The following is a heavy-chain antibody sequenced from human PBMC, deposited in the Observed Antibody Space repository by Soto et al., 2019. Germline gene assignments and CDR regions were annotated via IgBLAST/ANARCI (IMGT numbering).Heavy chain of an antibody. Sequence: GESLKISCKGSGYSFTSYWISWVRQMPGKGLEWMGRIDPSDSYTNCSPSFQGHVTISADKSISTAYLQWSSLKASDTAMYYCAIIAVAGSYYYYYVMDVWGQGTTVTVSS. CDR1: GYSFTSYW. CDR3: AIIAVAGSYYYYYVMDV. V-gene: IGHV5-10-1*01. D-gene: IGHD6-19*01. J-gene: IGHJ6*02. CDR2: IDPSDSYT.